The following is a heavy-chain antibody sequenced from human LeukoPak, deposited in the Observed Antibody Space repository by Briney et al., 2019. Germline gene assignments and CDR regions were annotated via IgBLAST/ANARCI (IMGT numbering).Heavy chain of an antibody. D-gene: IGHD2-2*01. V-gene: IGHV4-39*07. CDR2: IYYSGST. CDR3: ARDKPIVVVPAATRYFDY. J-gene: IGHJ4*02. CDR1: GGSISSSSYY. Sequence: SETLSLTCTVSGGSISSSSYYWGWIRQPPGKGLEWIGSIYYSGSTYYNPSLKSRVTISVDTSKNQFSLKLSSVTAADTAVYYCARDKPIVVVPAATRYFDYWGQGTLVTVSS.